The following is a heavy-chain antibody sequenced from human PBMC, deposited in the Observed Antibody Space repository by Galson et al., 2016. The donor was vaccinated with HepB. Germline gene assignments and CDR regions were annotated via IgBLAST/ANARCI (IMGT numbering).Heavy chain of an antibody. D-gene: IGHD3-3*01. J-gene: IGHJ4*02. CDR1: GFTFNDYY. V-gene: IGHV3-11*05. CDR2: ISTGSSYT. CDR3: AKGIRFLSP. Sequence: SLRLSCAASGFTFNDYYMSWIRQAPGKGLEWVSYISTGSSYTYYADSMKGRFTISRDNSKNTLFLQMNSLRAEDTAVYYCAKGIRFLSPWGQGTLVTVSS.